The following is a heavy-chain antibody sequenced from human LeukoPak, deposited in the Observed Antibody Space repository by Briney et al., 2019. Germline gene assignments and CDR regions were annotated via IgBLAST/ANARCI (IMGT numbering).Heavy chain of an antibody. D-gene: IGHD3-3*01. CDR2: ISSSCSTI. V-gene: IGHV3-48*01. CDR1: GFTFSSYS. Sequence: GGSLRLSCAASGFTFSSYSMNWVRQAPGKGLEWVSYISSSCSTIYYADSVKGRFTISRDNAKNSLYLQMNSLRAEDTAVYYCARDAHTIFGVVIIDWGKGTTVTVSS. CDR3: ARDAHTIFGVVIID. J-gene: IGHJ6*04.